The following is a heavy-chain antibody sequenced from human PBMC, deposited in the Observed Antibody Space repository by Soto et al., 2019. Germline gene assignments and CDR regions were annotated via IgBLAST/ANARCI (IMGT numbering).Heavy chain of an antibody. J-gene: IGHJ4*02. Sequence: XAVKGSCNAAGYSFTGYYMHWVRQAPGQGLEWMGWINPNSGGTNYAQKFQCRVTMTRDTSISTAYMELSRLRSDDTAVYYCARRIRDGYNYFFDYWGQGTLVTVSS. CDR1: GYSFTGYY. CDR3: ARRIRDGYNYFFDY. CDR2: INPNSGGT. D-gene: IGHD5-12*01. V-gene: IGHV1-2*02.